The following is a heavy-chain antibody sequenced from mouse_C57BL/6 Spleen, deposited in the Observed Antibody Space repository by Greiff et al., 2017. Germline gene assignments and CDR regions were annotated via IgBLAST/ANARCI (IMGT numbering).Heavy chain of an antibody. J-gene: IGHJ2*01. CDR3: AREIYYGSSYDY. D-gene: IGHD1-1*01. V-gene: IGHV5-17*01. CDR2: ISSGSSTI. Sequence: EVQGVESGGGLVKPGGSLKLSCAASGFTFSDYGMHWVRQAPEKGLEWVAYISSGSSTIYYADTVQGRFTISRDNAKNTLFLQMTSLRSEDTAMYYCAREIYYGSSYDYWGQGTTLTVSS. CDR1: GFTFSDYG.